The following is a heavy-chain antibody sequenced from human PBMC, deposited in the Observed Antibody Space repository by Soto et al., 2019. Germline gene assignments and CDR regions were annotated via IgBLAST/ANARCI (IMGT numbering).Heavy chain of an antibody. V-gene: IGHV3-9*01. CDR3: AKVSCSGGSCRYWYFDL. CDR2: ISWNSGSI. Sequence: VQLVESGGGVVQPGRSLRLSCAASGFTFDDYAMHWVRQAPGKGLEWVSGISWNSGSIGYADSVKGRFTISRDNAKNSLYLQMNSLRAEDTALYYCAKVSCSGGSCRYWYFDLWGRGTLVTVSS. J-gene: IGHJ2*01. D-gene: IGHD2-15*01. CDR1: GFTFDDYA.